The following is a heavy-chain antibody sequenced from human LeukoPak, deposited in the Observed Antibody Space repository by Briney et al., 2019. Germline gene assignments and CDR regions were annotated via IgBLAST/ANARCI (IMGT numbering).Heavy chain of an antibody. Sequence: SETLSLTCTVSGGSISSYYWSWIRQPPGKGLEWIGYIYYSGSTNYNPSLKSRVTISVDTSKNQFSLKLSSVTAADTAVYYCASTRDGYNFADYWGQGTLVTVSS. CDR3: ASTRDGYNFADY. J-gene: IGHJ4*02. CDR1: GGSISSYY. D-gene: IGHD5-24*01. CDR2: IYYSGST. V-gene: IGHV4-59*08.